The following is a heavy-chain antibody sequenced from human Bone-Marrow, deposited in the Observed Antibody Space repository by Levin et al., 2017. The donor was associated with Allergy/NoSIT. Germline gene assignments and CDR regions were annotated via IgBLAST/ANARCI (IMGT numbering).Heavy chain of an antibody. J-gene: IGHJ4*02. CDR2: ISEDGTNK. CDR1: GFTFSNSD. Sequence: PGGSLRLSCAASGFTFSNSDIHWLRQPPGKGLEWVALISEDGTNKYYADSVKGRFTLSRDNSNNTLYLQMNSLRTEDTAFYYCAKVRRRWPNYYFDNWGPGTLVTVSS. D-gene: IGHD2-15*01. V-gene: IGHV3-30*18. CDR3: AKVRRRWPNYYFDN.